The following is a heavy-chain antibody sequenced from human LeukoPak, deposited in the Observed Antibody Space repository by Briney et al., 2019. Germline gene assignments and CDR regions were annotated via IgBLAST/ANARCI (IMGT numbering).Heavy chain of an antibody. CDR2: IYYSGST. CDR3: ARVYYSSSYDYWYFDL. D-gene: IGHD6-13*01. Sequence: PSETLSLTCTVSGGSIRTYYWSWIRQPPGEGLEWIGYIYYSGSTNYNPSLKSRVTISVDTSKNQFSLKLSSVTAADTAVYYCARVYYSSSYDYWYFDLWGRGTLVTVSS. V-gene: IGHV4-59*01. CDR1: GGSIRTYY. J-gene: IGHJ2*01.